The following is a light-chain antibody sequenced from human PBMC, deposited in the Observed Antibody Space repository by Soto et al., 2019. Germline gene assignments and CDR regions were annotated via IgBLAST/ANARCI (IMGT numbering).Light chain of an antibody. J-gene: IGLJ1*01. CDR1: SSDVGNYKY. V-gene: IGLV2-14*01. CDR2: EVS. Sequence: QSALTQPASVSGSPGQSITISCTGTSSDVGNYKYVSWYQQHPGKAPKLMIYEVSNRPSGVSNRFSGSKSGNTASLTISGPQAEVETDYYCFSYTSSGTYVFGNGTKVTVL. CDR3: FSYTSSGTYV.